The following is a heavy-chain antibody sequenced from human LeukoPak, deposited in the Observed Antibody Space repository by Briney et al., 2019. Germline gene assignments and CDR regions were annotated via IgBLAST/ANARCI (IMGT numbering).Heavy chain of an antibody. V-gene: IGHV4-61*01. J-gene: IGHJ6*02. Sequence: SETLSLTRTVSGGSVSSGSYYWSWIRQPPGKGLEWIGYIYYSGSTNYNPSLKSRVTISVDTSKNQFSLKLSSVTAADTAVYYCARVGGTNYYYYGMDVWGQGTTVTVSS. CDR1: GGSVSSGSYY. D-gene: IGHD1-26*01. CDR3: ARVGGTNYYYYGMDV. CDR2: IYYSGST.